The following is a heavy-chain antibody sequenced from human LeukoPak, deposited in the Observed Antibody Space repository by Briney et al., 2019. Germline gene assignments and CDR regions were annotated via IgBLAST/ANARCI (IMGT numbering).Heavy chain of an antibody. J-gene: IGHJ2*01. CDR2: IWYDGSNK. CDR1: GFTFSSYG. CDR3: ARTDYGDSHWYFDL. V-gene: IGHV3-33*01. D-gene: IGHD4-17*01. Sequence: GRSLRLSCAASGFTFSSYGMHWVRQAPGKGLEWVAAIWYDGSNKYYADSVKGRFTISRDNSKNTLYLQMNSLRAEDTAVYYCARTDYGDSHWYFDLWGRGTLVTVSS.